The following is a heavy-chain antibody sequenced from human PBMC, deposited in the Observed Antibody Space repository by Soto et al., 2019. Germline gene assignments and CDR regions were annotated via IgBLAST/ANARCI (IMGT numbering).Heavy chain of an antibody. V-gene: IGHV1-69*12. CDR1: GGTFSTYA. CDR2: IIPIFSTA. D-gene: IGHD2-15*01. J-gene: IGHJ6*02. Sequence: QVQLVQSGAEVKKPGSSVKVSCKSSGGTFSTYAISWVRQAPGQGLEWMGWIIPIFSTANYAQKFQGRVTITADEATTTAYMELISLRSEDTAVYYCARDEMVVATGSRTWHYFYGMDVWGQGTTVTVSS. CDR3: ARDEMVVATGSRTWHYFYGMDV.